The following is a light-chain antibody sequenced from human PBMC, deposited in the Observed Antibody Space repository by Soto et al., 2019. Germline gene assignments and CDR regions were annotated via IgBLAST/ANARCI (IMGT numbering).Light chain of an antibody. J-gene: IGKJ4*01. CDR1: QGISNY. CDR3: QQLNGYLALT. CDR2: DAS. V-gene: IGKV1-9*01. Sequence: DIQLTQSPSFLSASIGDRVTITCRASQGISNYLAWYQQKPGKAPRLLIYDASTLQSGVPSRFSGSRSGTEFTLTNSSLQPEDFATYYCQQLNGYLALTFGGGTKVEIK.